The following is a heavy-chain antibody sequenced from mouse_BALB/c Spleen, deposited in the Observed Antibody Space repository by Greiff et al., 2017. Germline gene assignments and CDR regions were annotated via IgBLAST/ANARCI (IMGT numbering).Heavy chain of an antibody. J-gene: IGHJ4*01. D-gene: IGHD2-1*01. CDR1: GYTFTSYV. CDR3: ARTVYGNYAMDY. V-gene: IGHV1-14*01. CDR2: ISPDNDGT. Sequence: EVQLQQSGPELVKPGASVKMSCKASGYTFTSYVMHWVQQKPGQGLEWIGYISPDNDGTKYNEKFKGKATLTSDNSSSTAYMELSSLTSEDSAVYYCARTVYGNYAMDYWGQGTSVTVSA.